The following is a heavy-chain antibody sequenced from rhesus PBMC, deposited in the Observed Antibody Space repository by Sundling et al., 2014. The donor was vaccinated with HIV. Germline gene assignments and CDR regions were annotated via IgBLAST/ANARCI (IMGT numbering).Heavy chain of an antibody. V-gene: IGHV4S10*01. J-gene: IGHJ5-1*01. CDR1: GGSISESYR. CDR3: VAGYNTWSWPVDV. CDR2: IYDSTTNT. D-gene: IGHD3-28*01. Sequence: QVNLQQWGGGLVRPSETLSLTCAVYGGSISESYRWNWIRQPPGKGLEWIGYIYDSTTNTNYNPSLKSRVTISKDTSKNQLTLRLNSVTAADTAVYYCVAGYNTWSWPVDVWGPGVLVTVSS.